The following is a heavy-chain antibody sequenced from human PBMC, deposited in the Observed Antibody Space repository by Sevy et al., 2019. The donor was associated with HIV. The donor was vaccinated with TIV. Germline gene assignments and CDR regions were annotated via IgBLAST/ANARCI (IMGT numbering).Heavy chain of an antibody. CDR1: GLSVSDNY. V-gene: IGHV3-66*01. CDR3: ARDRYYDASGTYYYYYGMDV. CDR2: FYSDGRT. Sequence: GGSLRLSCAGSGLSVSDNYMNWVRQAPGKGLELVSVFYSDGRTYYADSVKGRFTISRDNSKNTLYLHMSNLRPEDTAVYYCARDRYYDASGTYYYYYGMDVWGQGTTVTVSS. D-gene: IGHD3-22*01. J-gene: IGHJ6*02.